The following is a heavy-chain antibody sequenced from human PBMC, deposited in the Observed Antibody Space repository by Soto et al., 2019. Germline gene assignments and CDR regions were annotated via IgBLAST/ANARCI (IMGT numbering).Heavy chain of an antibody. V-gene: IGHV3-7*03. CDR1: GFTFSSYW. Sequence: GGSLRLSCAASGFTFSSYWMSWVRQAPGKGLEWVANIKQDGSEKYYVDSVKGRFTISRDNAKNSLYLQMNSLRAEDTAVYYCARDLEYYDSSGSSDYWGQGTLVTVSS. D-gene: IGHD3-22*01. CDR2: IKQDGSEK. J-gene: IGHJ4*02. CDR3: ARDLEYYDSSGSSDY.